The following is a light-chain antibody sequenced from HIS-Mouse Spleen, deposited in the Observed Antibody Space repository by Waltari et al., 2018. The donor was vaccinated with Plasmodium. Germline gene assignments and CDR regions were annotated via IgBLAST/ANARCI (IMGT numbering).Light chain of an antibody. CDR1: NIGSKS. CDR2: DDS. Sequence: SYVLTQPPPVPLAPGQTARTTCGGNNIGSKSVHSYQQKPGQAPVLVVYDDSDRPSGIPERFSGSNSGNTATLTISRVEAGDEADYYCQVWDSSSDHPVFGGGTKLTVL. V-gene: IGLV3-21*02. CDR3: QVWDSSSDHPV. J-gene: IGLJ2*01.